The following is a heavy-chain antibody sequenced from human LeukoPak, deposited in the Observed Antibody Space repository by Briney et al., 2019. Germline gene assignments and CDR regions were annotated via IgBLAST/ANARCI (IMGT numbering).Heavy chain of an antibody. J-gene: IGHJ4*02. Sequence: SETLSLTCTVSGGSISSGSYYWSWIRQPAGKGLEWIGRIYTSGSTNYNPSLKSRVTISVDTSKNQFSLKLSSVTAADTAVYYCARWAYGSGSYFYFDYWGQGTLVTVSS. D-gene: IGHD3-10*01. V-gene: IGHV4-61*02. CDR2: IYTSGST. CDR1: GGSISSGSYY. CDR3: ARWAYGSGSYFYFDY.